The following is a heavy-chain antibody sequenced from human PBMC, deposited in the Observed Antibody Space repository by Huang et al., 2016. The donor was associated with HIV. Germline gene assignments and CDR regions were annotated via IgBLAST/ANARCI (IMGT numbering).Heavy chain of an antibody. CDR3: ATVDYYDTSGPQRGYFDN. D-gene: IGHD3-22*01. V-gene: IGHV1-69*01. Sequence: QVQLVQSGAEVKKPGSSVKVSCKASGGSFRNFAIGWVRQAPGQGLEWRGGSIPTLGTANAAQKFQGRVTINADESTSTAYMELSSLRSEDTAVYYCATVDYYDTSGPQRGYFDNWGQGTLVTVSS. J-gene: IGHJ4*02. CDR2: SIPTLGTA. CDR1: GGSFRNFA.